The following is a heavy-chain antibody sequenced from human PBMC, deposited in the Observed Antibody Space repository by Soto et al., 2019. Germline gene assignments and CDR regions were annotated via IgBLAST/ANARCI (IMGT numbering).Heavy chain of an antibody. CDR3: AKPQFFSSYYYYGMDV. D-gene: IGHD3-3*01. Sequence: GGSLRLSCAASGFTFSSYAMSWVRQAPGKGLEWVSAISGSGGSTYYADSVKGQFTISRDNSKNTLYLQMNSLRAEDTAVYYCAKPQFFSSYYYYGMDVWGQGTTVTVSS. CDR2: ISGSGGST. CDR1: GFTFSSYA. V-gene: IGHV3-23*01. J-gene: IGHJ6*02.